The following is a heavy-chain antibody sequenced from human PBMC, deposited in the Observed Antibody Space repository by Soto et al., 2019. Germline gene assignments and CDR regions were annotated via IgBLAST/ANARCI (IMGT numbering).Heavy chain of an antibody. CDR1: GGSISSYY. CDR2: IYYSGST. J-gene: IGHJ6*02. CDR3: ASLLYCCSTNGYYRDGLSV. V-gene: IGHV4-59*12. Sequence: SETLSLTCTVYGGSISSYYWCWIRQPPGKGLEWIGYIYYSGSTNHNPSLKSRVTISVDTSKNQFSLKLSSVTAADTAVYYCASLLYCCSTNGYYRDGLSVRAQGTTVTVSS. D-gene: IGHD2-2*01.